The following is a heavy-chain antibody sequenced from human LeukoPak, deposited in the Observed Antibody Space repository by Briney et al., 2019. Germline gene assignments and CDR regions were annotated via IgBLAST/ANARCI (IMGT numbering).Heavy chain of an antibody. CDR1: GYTFTGYY. CDR3: ARRDWNLPFDY. D-gene: IGHD1-7*01. J-gene: IGHJ4*02. V-gene: IGHV1-2*02. Sequence: ASVTVSFKASGYTFTGYYMHWVRQAPGQGLEWMGWINPNSGGTNYAQKFQGRVTMTRDTSISTAYMELSRLRSVDTAVYYCARRDWNLPFDYWGQGTLVTGSS. CDR2: INPNSGGT.